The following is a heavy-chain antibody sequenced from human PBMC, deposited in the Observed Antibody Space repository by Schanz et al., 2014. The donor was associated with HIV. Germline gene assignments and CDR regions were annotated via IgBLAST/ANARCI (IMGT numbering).Heavy chain of an antibody. J-gene: IGHJ2*01. V-gene: IGHV1-69*13. CDR3: ASQYSNYDSSRRYHWYFDL. CDR1: GDGFTTRT. Sequence: QVQLVQSGAEVKKPGASVKVSCKASGDGFTTRTISWLRQAPGHALEWMGGIIPIFGAAKNAPKFQGRVTITADESTSTTYLELSSLRSEDTAVYYCASQYSNYDSSRRYHWYFDLWGRGTLVTVSS. D-gene: IGHD4-4*01. CDR2: IIPIFGAA.